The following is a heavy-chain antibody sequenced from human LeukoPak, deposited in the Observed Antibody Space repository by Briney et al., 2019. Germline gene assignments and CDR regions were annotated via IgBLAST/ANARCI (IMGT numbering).Heavy chain of an antibody. CDR1: GYTFTSYG. D-gene: IGHD3-10*01. J-gene: IGHJ4*02. CDR3: ARGGRLVRGVIEGGDY. V-gene: IGHV1-2*02. Sequence: ASVKVSCKASGYTFTSYGISWVRQAPGQGLEWMGWINPNSGGTNYAQKFQGRVTMTRDTSISTAYMELSRLRSDDTAVYYCARGGRLVRGVIEGGDYWGQGTLVTVSS. CDR2: INPNSGGT.